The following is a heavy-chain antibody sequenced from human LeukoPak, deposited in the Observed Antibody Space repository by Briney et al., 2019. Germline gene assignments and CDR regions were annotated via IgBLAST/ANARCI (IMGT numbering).Heavy chain of an antibody. CDR1: GFTFSSYA. CDR2: ISGSGGST. CDR3: AKATCPTVTSCYYYYYMDV. Sequence: GSLRLSCAASGFTFSSYAMSWVRQAPGKGLEWVSAISGSGGSTYYADSVKGRFTISRDNSKNTLYLQMNSLRAEDTAVYYCAKATCPTVTSCYYYYYMDVWGKGTTVTVSS. V-gene: IGHV3-23*01. D-gene: IGHD4-17*01. J-gene: IGHJ6*03.